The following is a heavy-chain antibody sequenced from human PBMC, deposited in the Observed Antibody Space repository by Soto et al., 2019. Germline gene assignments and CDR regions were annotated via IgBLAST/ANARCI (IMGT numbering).Heavy chain of an antibody. D-gene: IGHD2-2*01. CDR2: IDADDGKT. J-gene: IGHJ4*02. Sequence: ASVKVSCKASGYTFTSYGIIWVRQAPGQGLEWMGWIDADDGKTNYAQKFQGRVTMTEDTSTDTAYMELSSLRSEDTAVYYCATSPRGPYFVVVPAAPLDYWGQGTLVTVSS. CDR1: GYTFTSYG. CDR3: ATSPRGPYFVVVPAAPLDY. V-gene: IGHV1-18*01.